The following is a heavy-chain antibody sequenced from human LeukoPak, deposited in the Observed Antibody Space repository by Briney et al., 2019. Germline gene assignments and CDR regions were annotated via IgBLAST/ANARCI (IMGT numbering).Heavy chain of an antibody. D-gene: IGHD3-22*01. CDR2: INPKSGGT. CDR1: GYTFTAYY. CDR3: ARIGGVMVITPFDY. J-gene: IGHJ4*02. Sequence: GASVTVSCMASGYTFTAYYIHWVRQAPGQGVEWMGWINPKSGGTNYAQKFQGRVTMTRDTSISTADMELSRLRADDMAVYYCARIGGVMVITPFDYWGQGALVTVSS. V-gene: IGHV1-2*02.